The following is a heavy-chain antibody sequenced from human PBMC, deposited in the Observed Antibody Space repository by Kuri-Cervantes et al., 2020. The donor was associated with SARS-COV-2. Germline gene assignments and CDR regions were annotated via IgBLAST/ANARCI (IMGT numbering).Heavy chain of an antibody. CDR3: AGGTGGIAARPLNWYFDL. D-gene: IGHD6-6*01. Sequence: ASVKVSCKASGYTFTSYYMHWVRQAPGQGLEWMGWINPNSGGTNYAQKFQGRVTITADESTSTAYMELSSLRSEDTAVYYCAGGTGGIAARPLNWYFDLWGRGTLVTVSS. J-gene: IGHJ2*01. CDR1: GYTFTSYY. CDR2: INPNSGGT. V-gene: IGHV1-2*02.